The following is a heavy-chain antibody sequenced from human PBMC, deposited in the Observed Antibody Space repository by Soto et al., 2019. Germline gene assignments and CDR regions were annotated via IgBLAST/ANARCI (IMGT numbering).Heavy chain of an antibody. J-gene: IGHJ4*02. Sequence: GGSLRLSCAASGFTFSSYGMHWVRPAPGKGLEWVAVISYDGSNKYYADSVKGRFTISRDNSKNTLYLQMNSLRAEDTAVYYCAKEGIGVRFLEWLPPPFDYWGQGTLVTVSS. CDR2: ISYDGSNK. V-gene: IGHV3-30*18. CDR1: GFTFSSYG. D-gene: IGHD3-3*01. CDR3: AKEGIGVRFLEWLPPPFDY.